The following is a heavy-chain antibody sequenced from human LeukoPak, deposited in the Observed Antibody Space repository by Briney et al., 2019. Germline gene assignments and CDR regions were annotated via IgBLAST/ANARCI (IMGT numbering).Heavy chain of an antibody. V-gene: IGHV3-7*01. CDR2: IKQDRSEK. Sequence: GGSLRLSCAASGFTFSSYWMSWIRQAPGKGLEWVANIKQDRSEKYYVDSVKGRFTISRDHANNSLYLQMNRLRAEDTAVYYCARDLLRRARGSSPFDYWGQGTLVTVSS. D-gene: IGHD6-6*01. J-gene: IGHJ4*02. CDR3: ARDLLRRARGSSPFDY. CDR1: GFTFSSYW.